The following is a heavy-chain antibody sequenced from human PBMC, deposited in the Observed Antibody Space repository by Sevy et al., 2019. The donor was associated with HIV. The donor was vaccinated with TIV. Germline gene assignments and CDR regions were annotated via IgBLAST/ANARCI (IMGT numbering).Heavy chain of an antibody. Sequence: GESLKISCAASGFTFSTYAMSWVRQAPGKGLEWVSAISGSGGNTYYSDSVKGRFTLSRDNSKNTLYLQMNSLRAEDTAVYYCAKVLYGGNRGGAFDIWGHRTMVTVSS. CDR1: GFTFSTYA. CDR2: ISGSGGNT. V-gene: IGHV3-23*01. CDR3: AKVLYGGNRGGAFDI. D-gene: IGHD4-17*01. J-gene: IGHJ3*02.